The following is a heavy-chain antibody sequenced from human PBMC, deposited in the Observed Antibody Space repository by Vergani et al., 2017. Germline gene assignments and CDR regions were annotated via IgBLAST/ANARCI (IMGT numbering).Heavy chain of an antibody. CDR1: GFTFRNYA. CDR2: LSASDRRT. D-gene: IGHD3-10*02. CDR3: VRYVRVSRT. Sequence: EVQLLESGGGLAQPGGSLRLSCAASGFTFRNYAMTWVRQAPGKGLEWVSTLSASDRRTHYADSVKGRFTISRDNAKNSLYLDMSSLRAEDTAVYYCVRYVRVSRTWGQGTLVAVSS. V-gene: IGHV3-23*01. J-gene: IGHJ3*01.